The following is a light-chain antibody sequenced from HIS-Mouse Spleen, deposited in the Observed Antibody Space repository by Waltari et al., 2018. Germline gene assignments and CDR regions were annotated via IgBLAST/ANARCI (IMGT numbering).Light chain of an antibody. V-gene: IGLV3-10*01. CDR1: ALQQKY. CDR2: EDS. J-gene: IGLJ2*01. Sequence: SYELTQPPSVSVSPGQTARITCSGDALQQKYASWYQQKSGQAPVLVIYEDSKRPSGIPERFSGSSSGTMATLTISGAQVEDEADYYCYSTDSSGNHRVFGGGTKLTVL. CDR3: YSTDSSGNHRV.